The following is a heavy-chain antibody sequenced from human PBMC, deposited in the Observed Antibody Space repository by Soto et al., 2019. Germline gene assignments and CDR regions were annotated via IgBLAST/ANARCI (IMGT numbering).Heavy chain of an antibody. D-gene: IGHD3-10*02. CDR3: GRHSIFVRGALAEP. J-gene: IGHJ1*01. CDR2: ITSDGSGT. CDR1: GFTFSGYW. Sequence: GGALRLSCAASGFTFSGYWMHWVRPAPGKGLEWVSRITSDGSGTAYADSVKGRFSISRDNAKNTVYLYMVSLRVERTAVYYYGRHSIFVRGALAEPWAQGTPATV. V-gene: IGHV3-74*03.